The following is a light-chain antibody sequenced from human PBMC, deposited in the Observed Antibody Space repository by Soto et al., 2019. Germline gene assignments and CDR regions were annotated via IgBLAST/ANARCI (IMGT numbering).Light chain of an antibody. Sequence: EIVFTQSPATLSLSPGERATLACRASQSVSSYLAWYQQKPGQAPRLLIYDASNRATGIPARFSGSGSGTDFALTISSLEPEDFAVYYCQQRSNWPPPITFGAGTKIDIK. V-gene: IGKV3-11*01. CDR2: DAS. CDR3: QQRSNWPPPIT. J-gene: IGKJ3*01. CDR1: QSVSSY.